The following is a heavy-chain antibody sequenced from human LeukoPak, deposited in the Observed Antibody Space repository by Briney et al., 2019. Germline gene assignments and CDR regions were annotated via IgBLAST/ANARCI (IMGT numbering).Heavy chain of an antibody. V-gene: IGHV1-2*02. J-gene: IGHJ4*02. D-gene: IGHD2/OR15-2a*01. CDR3: ARDPLYESGPPVDY. Sequence: ASVKLSCKASGYTFTGYYMHWVRQAPGQGLEWMGWINPNSGGTNYAQTFQGRVTMTRDTSISTAYMELSRLRSDDTAVYYCARDPLYESGPPVDYWGQGTLVTVSS. CDR1: GYTFTGYY. CDR2: INPNSGGT.